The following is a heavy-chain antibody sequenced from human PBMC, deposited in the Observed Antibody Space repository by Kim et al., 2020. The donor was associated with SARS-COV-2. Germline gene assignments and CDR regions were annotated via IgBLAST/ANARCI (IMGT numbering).Heavy chain of an antibody. CDR2: IRGDGGSI. V-gene: IGHV3-74*01. Sequence: GGSLRLSCAASGFSFSDSWLHWVRQAPGKGLVWVSRIRGDGGSITYVDSVKGRFTISRDNTKNTLYLQMNSLRAEDTAVYYCASGWSPGSWGQGTLVTGS. J-gene: IGHJ4*02. CDR3: ASGWSPGS. CDR1: GFSFSDSW. D-gene: IGHD3-3*01.